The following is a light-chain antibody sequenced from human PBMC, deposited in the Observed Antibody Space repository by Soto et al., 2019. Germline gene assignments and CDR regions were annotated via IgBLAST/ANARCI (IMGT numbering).Light chain of an antibody. J-gene: IGKJ5*01. CDR1: QSISSY. CDR2: AAS. V-gene: IGKV1-39*01. Sequence: DIQMTQSPSSLSASLGYIVTITCRASQSISSYLNWYQQKPGKAPKLLIYAASSLQSGVPSRFSGSGSGTDFTLTISSLQPEDFATYYCQQSYSTPHTFGQGTRLEIK. CDR3: QQSYSTPHT.